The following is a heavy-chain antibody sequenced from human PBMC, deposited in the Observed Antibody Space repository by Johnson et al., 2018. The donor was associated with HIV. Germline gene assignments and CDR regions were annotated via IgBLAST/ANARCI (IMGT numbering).Heavy chain of an antibody. CDR3: AKETRDSRSAFDI. Sequence: QLVESGGGLVQPGRSLRLSCAASGFTFDDYGMHWVRQAPGKGLEWVSGIDWNSGSIGYADSVKGRFTISRDNSKKTVYLQMNSLRGEDTAVYYCAKETRDSRSAFDIWGQGTMVTVSS. CDR1: GFTFDDYG. J-gene: IGHJ3*02. CDR2: IDWNSGSI. V-gene: IGHV3-9*01. D-gene: IGHD3-22*01.